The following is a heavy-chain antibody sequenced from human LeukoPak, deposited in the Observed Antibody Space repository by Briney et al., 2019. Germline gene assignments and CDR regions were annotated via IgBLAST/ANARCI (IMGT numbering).Heavy chain of an antibody. CDR1: GFTFSDYY. CDR2: ISSSGSTI. CDR3: ARDNSWELLLDY. Sequence: PGGSLRLSCAASGFTFSDYYMSWIRQAPGKGLEWVSYISSSGSTIYYADSVKGRFTISRDNAKNPLYLQMNSLRAEDTAVYYCARDNSWELLLDYWGQGTLVTVSS. V-gene: IGHV3-11*01. D-gene: IGHD1-26*01. J-gene: IGHJ4*02.